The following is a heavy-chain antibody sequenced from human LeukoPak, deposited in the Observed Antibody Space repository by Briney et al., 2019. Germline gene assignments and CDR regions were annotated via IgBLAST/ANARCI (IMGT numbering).Heavy chain of an antibody. CDR2: IYPGDSDT. Sequence: GESLKISCKGSGYSFTSYWIGWVRQMPGKVLEWMGIIYPGDSDTRYSPSFQGQVTISAAKSISTAYLQWSSLKASDTAMYYCARSPTPDSSGYYSDYWGQGTLVTVSS. D-gene: IGHD3-22*01. CDR1: GYSFTSYW. CDR3: ARSPTPDSSGYYSDY. V-gene: IGHV5-51*01. J-gene: IGHJ4*02.